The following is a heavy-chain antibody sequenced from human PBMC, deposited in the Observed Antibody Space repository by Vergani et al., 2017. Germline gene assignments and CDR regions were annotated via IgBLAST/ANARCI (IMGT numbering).Heavy chain of an antibody. Sequence: QMQLVQSGPEVKKPVTSVKVSCKASGFTFTSSAVQWVRQARGQRLEWIGWIVVGSGNTNYAQKFQERVTITRDMSTSTAYMELSSLRSEDTAVYYCAADRGGSPGGQGDYWGQGTLVTVSS. CDR3: AADRGGSPGGQGDY. D-gene: IGHD1-26*01. CDR1: GFTFTSSA. CDR2: IVVGSGNT. V-gene: IGHV1-58*01. J-gene: IGHJ4*02.